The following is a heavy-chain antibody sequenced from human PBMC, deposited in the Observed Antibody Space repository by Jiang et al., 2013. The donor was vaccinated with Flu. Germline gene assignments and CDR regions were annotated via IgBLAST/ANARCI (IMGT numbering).Heavy chain of an antibody. CDR3: ARVGDWNGYFTCWFDP. V-gene: IGHV4-34*12. J-gene: IGHJ5*02. CDR2: IIHTGAP. CDR1: GGSVSGYS. D-gene: IGHD3-3*01. Sequence: LLKPSETLSLTCAVYGGSVSGYSWTWVRQPPGKGLEWIGEIIHTGAPNYNPSLKSRVTMSLDTSENQFSLKLNSVTAADTAVYYCARVGDWNGYFTCWFDPWGQGTLVTASS.